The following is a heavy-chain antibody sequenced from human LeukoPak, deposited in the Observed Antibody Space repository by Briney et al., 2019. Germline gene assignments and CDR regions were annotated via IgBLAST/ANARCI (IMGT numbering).Heavy chain of an antibody. V-gene: IGHV4-61*01. J-gene: IGHJ4*02. Sequence: SETLSLTCTVSGGSVSSGSCFWSWIRQPPGKGLEWIGYIHYSGRTNYNPSLEGRVTISVDTSKNQFSVKLSSVTAADTAVYYCARSQNYYGSGDYWSQGTLVTVSS. CDR2: IHYSGRT. CDR1: GGSVSSGSCF. D-gene: IGHD3-10*01. CDR3: ARSQNYYGSGDY.